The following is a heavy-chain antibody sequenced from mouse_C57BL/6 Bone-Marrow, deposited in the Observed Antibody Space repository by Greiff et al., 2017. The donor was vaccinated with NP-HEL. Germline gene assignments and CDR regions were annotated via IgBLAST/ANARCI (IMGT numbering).Heavy chain of an antibody. Sequence: EVMLVESGGGLVKPGGSLKLSCAASGFTFSDYGMHWVRQAPEKGLEWVAYISSGSSTIYYADTVKGRFTISRDNAKNTLFLQMTSLRSEDTAMYYCARHYGYGYYFDYWGQGTTLTVSS. CDR3: ARHYGYGYYFDY. CDR2: ISSGSSTI. D-gene: IGHD2-2*01. V-gene: IGHV5-17*01. J-gene: IGHJ2*01. CDR1: GFTFSDYG.